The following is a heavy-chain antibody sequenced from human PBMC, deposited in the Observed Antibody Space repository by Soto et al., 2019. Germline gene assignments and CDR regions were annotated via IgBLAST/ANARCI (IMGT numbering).Heavy chain of an antibody. Sequence: QVQLVQSGAEVKKPGASVKVSCKVSGYTLTELSMHWVRQAPGKGLEWMGGFDPEDGETIYAQKFQDRVTMTEDTSTDTAYMELSSLRSEDTAVYYCATGMVRGVIITSAFDIWGQGTMVTVSS. V-gene: IGHV1-24*01. CDR1: GYTLTELS. CDR2: FDPEDGET. J-gene: IGHJ3*02. D-gene: IGHD3-10*01. CDR3: ATGMVRGVIITSAFDI.